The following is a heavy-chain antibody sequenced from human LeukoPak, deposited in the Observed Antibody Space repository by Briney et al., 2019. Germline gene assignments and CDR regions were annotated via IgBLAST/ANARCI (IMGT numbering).Heavy chain of an antibody. V-gene: IGHV3-7*01. J-gene: IGHJ5*02. CDR2: IRQDGSEK. CDR1: GFTFSSYA. Sequence: PGGSLRLSCAASGFTFSSYAMHWVRQAPGKGLEWVANIRQDGSEKYYVDSVKGQFTISRDNAKNSLYLQMNSLRAEDTAVYYCARMSPPFSAWGQGTLVIVSS. CDR3: ARMSPPFSA.